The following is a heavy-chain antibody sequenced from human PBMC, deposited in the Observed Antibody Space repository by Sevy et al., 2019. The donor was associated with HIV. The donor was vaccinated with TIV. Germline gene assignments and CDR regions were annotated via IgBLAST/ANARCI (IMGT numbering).Heavy chain of an antibody. J-gene: IGHJ3*02. D-gene: IGHD3-9*01. CDR2: ITPNCGGT. V-gene: IGHV1-2*02. Sequence: ASVKVSYKASGYTFTGYYMHWVRQAPGQGLEWMGWITPNCGGTNYAQKFQGRVTMTRDTSISTAYMELSRLRSDDTAVYYCAREWDDILTGSNAFDIWAQGTMVTVSS. CDR3: AREWDDILTGSNAFDI. CDR1: GYTFTGYY.